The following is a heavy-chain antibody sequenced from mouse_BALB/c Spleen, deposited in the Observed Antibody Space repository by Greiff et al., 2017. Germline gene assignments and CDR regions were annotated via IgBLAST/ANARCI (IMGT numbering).Heavy chain of an antibody. D-gene: IGHD2-1*01. CDR3: ARERSYGNYPLFAY. CDR1: GFTFSDYY. CDR2: ISDGGSYT. V-gene: IGHV5-4*02. Sequence: EVQGVESGGGLVKPGGSLKLSCAASGFTFSDYYMYWVRQTPEKRLEWVATISDGGSYTYYPDSVKGRFTISRDNAKNNLYLQMSSLKSEDTAMYFCARERSYGNYPLFAYWGQGTLVTVSA. J-gene: IGHJ3*01.